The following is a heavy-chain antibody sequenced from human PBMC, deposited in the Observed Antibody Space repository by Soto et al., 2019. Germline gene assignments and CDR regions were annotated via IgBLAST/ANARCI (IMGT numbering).Heavy chain of an antibody. J-gene: IGHJ6*02. CDR3: NTGLTYYYDTSGHYWAGAMDV. CDR2: IKSKSDDETT. Sequence: EVQLVESGGGLVKPGGSLRLSCTASGVTFSNVWMNWVRQAPGKGLEWVGRIKSKSDDETTDYAAPMKGRFNISREDSKNTLYLQMNSLKTEDTAVYYCNTGLTYYYDTSGHYWAGAMDVWGQGITVTVSS. CDR1: GVTFSNVW. V-gene: IGHV3-15*01. D-gene: IGHD3-22*01.